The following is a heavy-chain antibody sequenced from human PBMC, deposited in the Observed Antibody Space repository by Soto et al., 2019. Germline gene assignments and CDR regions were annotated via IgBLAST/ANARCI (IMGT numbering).Heavy chain of an antibody. J-gene: IGHJ3*02. Sequence: TVGSLRLSCAASGFICSSYDMSWVRQAPGKGLEWVSTILVDGRTFYVDSVKGRFTISRDSSNNMVYLQMNSLTAGDTALYYCAKATATGGGAFDICGQGTMVTVSS. CDR2: ILVDGRT. D-gene: IGHD2-8*02. CDR3: AKATATGGGAFDI. V-gene: IGHV3-23*01. CDR1: GFICSSYD.